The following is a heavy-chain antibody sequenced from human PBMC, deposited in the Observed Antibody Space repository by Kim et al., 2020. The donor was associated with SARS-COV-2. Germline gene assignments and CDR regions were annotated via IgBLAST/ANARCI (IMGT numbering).Heavy chain of an antibody. CDR1: GLSINEYS. CDR3: ARDRDCRGGGCRWPGLDV. Sequence: GGSLRLSCAASGLSINEYSMTWVRQAPGKGLEWVSSISGSGNYIHYADSVKGRFTVSRDNAKKSLYLQMNSLRAEDTAVYFCARDRDCRGGGCRWPGLDVWGQGTTVTVSS. CDR2: ISGSGNYI. D-gene: IGHD2-15*01. J-gene: IGHJ6*02. V-gene: IGHV3-21*04.